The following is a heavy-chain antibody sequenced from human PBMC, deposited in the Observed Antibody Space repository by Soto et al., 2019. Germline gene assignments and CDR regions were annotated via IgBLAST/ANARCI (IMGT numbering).Heavy chain of an antibody. V-gene: IGHV4-30-2*01. CDR2: IYHSGSI. J-gene: IGHJ6*02. CDR3: ARDGKYYYDSSGYYYYYYGMDV. D-gene: IGHD3-22*01. Sequence: SETLSLTCAVSGGSISSGGYSWSWIRQPPGKGLEWIGYIYHSGSIYYNPSLKSRVTISVDTSKNQFSLKLSSVTAADTAVYYCARDGKYYYDSSGYYYYYYGMDVWGQGTTVTVSS. CDR1: GGSISSGGYS.